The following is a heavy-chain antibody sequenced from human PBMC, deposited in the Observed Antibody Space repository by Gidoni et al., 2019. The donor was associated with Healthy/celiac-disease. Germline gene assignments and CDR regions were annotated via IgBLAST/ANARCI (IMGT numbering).Heavy chain of an antibody. Sequence: QVQLVESGGGVVQPGRSLRLSCAASGFTFSSYAMHWVRQAPGKGLEWVAVISYDGSNKYYADSVKGRFTISRDNSKNTLYLQMNSLRAEDTAVYYCARDLDDYVWGSYRSRWFDPWGQGTLVTVSS. J-gene: IGHJ5*02. CDR2: ISYDGSNK. CDR3: ARDLDDYVWGSYRSRWFDP. CDR1: GFTFSSYA. V-gene: IGHV3-30*04. D-gene: IGHD3-16*02.